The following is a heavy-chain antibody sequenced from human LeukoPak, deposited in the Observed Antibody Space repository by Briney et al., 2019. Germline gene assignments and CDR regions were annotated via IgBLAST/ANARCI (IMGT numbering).Heavy chain of an antibody. D-gene: IGHD3-9*01. V-gene: IGHV4-59*08. CDR2: IYYSGST. CDR1: GGSISSYY. J-gene: IGHJ6*02. Sequence: SSETLSLTCTVSGGSISSYYWSWLRQPPGKGLEWIGYIYYSGSTNYNPSLKSRVTISVDTSKNQFSLKLSSVTAADTAVYYCARRRRTPYYDILTGYTYYYYGMDVWGQGTTVTVSS. CDR3: ARRRRTPYYDILTGYTYYYYGMDV.